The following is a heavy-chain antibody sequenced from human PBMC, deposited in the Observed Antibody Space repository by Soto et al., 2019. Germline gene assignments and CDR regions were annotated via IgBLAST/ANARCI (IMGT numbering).Heavy chain of an antibody. Sequence: QVQLVQSGAEVKRPGASVRVSCKASGYTFTSYDINWVRQATGQGLEWLGWMNPNSGNTGYAQKFQGRNTLTRSTSKSTAYMELTSLGSGDTAVYYCARGINWGQGTMVTVSS. CDR3: ARGIN. CDR1: GYTFTSYD. J-gene: IGHJ3*01. V-gene: IGHV1-8*01. CDR2: MNPNSGNT.